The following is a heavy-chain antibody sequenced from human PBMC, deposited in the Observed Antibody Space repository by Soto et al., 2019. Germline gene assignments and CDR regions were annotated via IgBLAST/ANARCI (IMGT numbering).Heavy chain of an antibody. Sequence: GGSLRLSCAASGFTFSSYSMNWVRQAPGKGLEWVSSISSSSSYIYYADSVKGRFTISRDNAKNSLYLQMNSLRAEDTAVYYCARDGKDCSSTSCYTEYEYYYGMDVWGQGTTVTAP. J-gene: IGHJ6*02. CDR1: GFTFSSYS. D-gene: IGHD2-2*02. V-gene: IGHV3-21*01. CDR2: ISSSSSYI. CDR3: ARDGKDCSSTSCYTEYEYYYGMDV.